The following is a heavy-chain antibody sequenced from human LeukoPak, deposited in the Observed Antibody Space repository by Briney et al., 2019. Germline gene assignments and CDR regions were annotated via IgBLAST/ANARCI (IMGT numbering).Heavy chain of an antibody. J-gene: IGHJ3*02. V-gene: IGHV1-46*01. D-gene: IGHD4-17*01. CDR1: GYTFTSYY. CDR3: ARESTVVSSLSDAFDI. Sequence: ASVKVSCKASGYTFTSYYMHWVRQAPGQGLEWMGIINPSGGSTSYAQKFQGRVTMTRDTSTSTVYMELGSLRSEDTAVYYCARESTVVSSLSDAFDIWGQGTMVTVSS. CDR2: INPSGGST.